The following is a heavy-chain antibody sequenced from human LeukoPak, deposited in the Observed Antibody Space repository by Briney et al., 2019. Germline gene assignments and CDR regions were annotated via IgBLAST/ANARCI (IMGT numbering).Heavy chain of an antibody. Sequence: PGGSLRLSCAASGFPFSSYAMHWVRQAPGKGLEWVAVISYDGSNKYYADSVKGRFTISRDNSKNTLYLQMNSLRAEDTAVYYCARAPYAYDAFDIWGQGTMVTVSS. J-gene: IGHJ3*02. CDR3: ARAPYAYDAFDI. V-gene: IGHV3-30-3*01. CDR2: ISYDGSNK. CDR1: GFPFSSYA.